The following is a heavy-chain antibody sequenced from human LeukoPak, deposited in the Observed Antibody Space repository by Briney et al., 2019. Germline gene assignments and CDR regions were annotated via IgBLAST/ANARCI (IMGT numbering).Heavy chain of an antibody. CDR3: ARESGGNSGPSYYYYYGMDV. J-gene: IGHJ6*02. CDR1: GFTFSSYA. D-gene: IGHD4-23*01. CDR2: ISYDGSNK. V-gene: IGHV3-30-3*01. Sequence: PGGSLRLSCAASGFTFSSYAMHWVRQAPCKGLEWVAVISYDGSNKYYADSVKGRFTISRDNSKNTLYLQMNSLRAEDAAVHYCARESGGNSGPSYYYYYGMDVWGQGTTVTVSS.